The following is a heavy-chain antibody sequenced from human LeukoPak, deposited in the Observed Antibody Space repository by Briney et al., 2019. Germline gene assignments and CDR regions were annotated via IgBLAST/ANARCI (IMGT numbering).Heavy chain of an antibody. J-gene: IGHJ4*02. Sequence: GGSLRLSCAASGFIFSSYWMYWVRQAPGKGLVWASRINSDGRSTSYADSVKGRFTISRDNAKNTLYLQMNSLRAEDTAVYYCARDYNNYGDYWGQGTPVTVSS. D-gene: IGHD4-11*01. V-gene: IGHV3-74*01. CDR1: GFIFSSYW. CDR2: INSDGRST. CDR3: ARDYNNYGDY.